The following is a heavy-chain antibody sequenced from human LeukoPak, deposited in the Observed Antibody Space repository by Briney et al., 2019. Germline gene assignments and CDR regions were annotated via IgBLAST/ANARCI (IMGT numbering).Heavy chain of an antibody. CDR3: ASSHDSSGND. CDR2: INQDGSAK. V-gene: IGHV3-7*01. D-gene: IGHD3-22*01. CDR1: GFGFSSYW. J-gene: IGHJ4*02. Sequence: PGGSLRLSCAASGFGFSSYWMSWVRQAPGKGLEWVANINQDGSAKYYVDSVKGRFTISRDNAKTSVYLQMNSLRDEDAAVYYCASSHDSSGNDWGQGTLVIVSS.